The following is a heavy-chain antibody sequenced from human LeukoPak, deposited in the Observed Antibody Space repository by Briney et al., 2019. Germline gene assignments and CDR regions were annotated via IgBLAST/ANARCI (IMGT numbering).Heavy chain of an antibody. CDR2: IYTSGST. J-gene: IGHJ6*03. D-gene: IGHD1-26*01. V-gene: IGHV4-61*02. CDR1: GGSISSGSYY. Sequence: PSETLSLTCTVSGGSISSGSYYWSWIRQPAGKGLEWIGRIYTSGSTNYSPSLKSRVTISVDTSKNQFSLKLSSVTAADTAVYYCASSGSYYRLTAYYYMDVWGKGTTVTVSS. CDR3: ASSGSYYRLTAYYYMDV.